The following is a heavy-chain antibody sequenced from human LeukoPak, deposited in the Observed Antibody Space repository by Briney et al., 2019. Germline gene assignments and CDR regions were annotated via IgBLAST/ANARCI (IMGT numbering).Heavy chain of an antibody. CDR1: GGSFSGYY. CDR3: ASCRIRGSSGWLY. J-gene: IGHJ4*02. V-gene: IGHV4-34*01. D-gene: IGHD6-19*01. CDR2: INHSGST. Sequence: PSETLSLTCAVYGGSFSGYYWSWIRQPPGKGLEWIGEINHSGSTNYKSSPKSRVTISVDPSKNQFSLKLSSSTDADTAVYYCASCRIRGSSGWLYWGQGTLVTVSS.